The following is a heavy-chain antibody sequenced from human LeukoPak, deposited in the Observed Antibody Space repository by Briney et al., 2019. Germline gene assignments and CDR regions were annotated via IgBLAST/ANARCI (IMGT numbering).Heavy chain of an antibody. D-gene: IGHD3-3*01. CDR2: MNPNSGNT. Sequence: ASVKVSCKASGYTFTSYDINWVRQATGQGLEWMGWMNPNSGNTGYAQKFQGRVTMTRNTSISTAYMELSSLRSEDTAVYYCARGGRRITIFGVGANNWFDPWGQGTLVTVSS. J-gene: IGHJ5*02. CDR3: ARGGRRITIFGVGANNWFDP. CDR1: GYTFTSYD. V-gene: IGHV1-8*01.